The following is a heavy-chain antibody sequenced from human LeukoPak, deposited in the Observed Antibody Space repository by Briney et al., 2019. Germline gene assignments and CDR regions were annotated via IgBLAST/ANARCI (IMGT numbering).Heavy chain of an antibody. CDR3: ARSPYCSSTSCYYYYYMDV. J-gene: IGHJ6*03. CDR1: GASISSYY. D-gene: IGHD2-2*01. CDR2: IYTSGST. V-gene: IGHV4-4*07. Sequence: PSETLSLTCSVSGASISSYYWSWIRQPAGKGLEWIGRIYTSGSTNYNPSLKSRVTMSVDTSKNQFSLKLSSVTAADTAVYYCARSPYCSSTSCYYYYYMDVWGKGTTVTVSS.